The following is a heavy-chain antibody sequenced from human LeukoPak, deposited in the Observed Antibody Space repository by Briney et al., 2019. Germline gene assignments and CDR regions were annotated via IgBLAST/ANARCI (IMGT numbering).Heavy chain of an antibody. D-gene: IGHD1-26*01. CDR1: GCTFTGYY. CDR2: INPNGGGT. Sequence: ASVKVSCKASGCTFTGYYMHWVRQAPGQGLEWVAWINPNGGGTNYAQQFQGRVTTSSDTSINTAYMELSSLRSDDTAVYYCARDSYSGSYYYWGQGTLVTVSS. CDR3: ARDSYSGSYYY. V-gene: IGHV1-2*02. J-gene: IGHJ4*02.